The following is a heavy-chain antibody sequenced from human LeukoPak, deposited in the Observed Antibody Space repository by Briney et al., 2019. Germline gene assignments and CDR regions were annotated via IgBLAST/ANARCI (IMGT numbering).Heavy chain of an antibody. Sequence: PSETLSLTCAVYGGSFSGYYWSWIRQPPGKGLEWIGEINHSGSTNYNPSLKSRVTISVDTSKNQFSLKLSSVTAADTAVYYCARGSRGGSSWYYFDYWGQGTLVTVSS. V-gene: IGHV4-34*01. CDR1: GGSFSGYY. J-gene: IGHJ4*02. CDR2: INHSGST. D-gene: IGHD6-13*01. CDR3: ARGSRGGSSWYYFDY.